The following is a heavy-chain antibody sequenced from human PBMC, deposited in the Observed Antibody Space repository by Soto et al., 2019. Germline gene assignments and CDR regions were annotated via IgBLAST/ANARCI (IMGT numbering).Heavy chain of an antibody. V-gene: IGHV4-59*08. J-gene: IGHJ4*02. CDR1: GASISTYY. D-gene: IGHD7-27*01. Sequence: QVQLQESGPGLVKTSETLSLTSTVSGASISTYYWGWMRQPPGEGLEWIGYVYYTGSTTYNPSLKSRETISVDTSKYPFSPKLSSVTAADAAIYSCARRFLCDGDPGEADCWGQGTLVTVSS. CDR2: VYYTGST. CDR3: ARRFLCDGDPGEADC.